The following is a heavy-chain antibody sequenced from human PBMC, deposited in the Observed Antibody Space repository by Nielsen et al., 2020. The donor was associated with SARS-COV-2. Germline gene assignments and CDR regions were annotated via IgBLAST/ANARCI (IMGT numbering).Heavy chain of an antibody. J-gene: IGHJ4*02. CDR3: ARGTIFGVVTHFDY. D-gene: IGHD3-3*01. Sequence: GESLKISCAASGFTFDDYTMHWVRQAPGKGLEWVSLISWDGGSTYYADSVKGRFTISRDNSKNSLYLQMNSLRAGDTAVYYCARGTIFGVVTHFDYWGQGTLVTVSS. CDR1: GFTFDDYT. CDR2: ISWDGGST. V-gene: IGHV3-43*01.